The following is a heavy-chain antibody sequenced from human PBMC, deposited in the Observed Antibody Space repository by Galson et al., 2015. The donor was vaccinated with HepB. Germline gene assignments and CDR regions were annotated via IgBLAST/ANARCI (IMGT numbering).Heavy chain of an antibody. D-gene: IGHD3-16*01. CDR2: ISSSSSYI. CDR3: ARGVMEGEFDY. Sequence: SLRLSCAASGFTFSSYSMNWVRQAPGKGLEWVSSISSSSSYIYYADSVKGRFTISRDNAKNSLYLQMNSLRAGDTAVYYCARGVMEGEFDYWGQGTLVTVSS. CDR1: GFTFSSYS. V-gene: IGHV3-21*01. J-gene: IGHJ4*02.